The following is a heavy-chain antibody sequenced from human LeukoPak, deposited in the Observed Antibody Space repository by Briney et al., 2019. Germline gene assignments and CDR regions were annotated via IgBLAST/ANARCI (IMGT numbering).Heavy chain of an antibody. CDR2: ISYDGSNK. CDR1: GFTFSSYG. D-gene: IGHD6-13*01. Sequence: GGSLRLSCAASGFTFSSYGMHWVRQAPGKGLEWVAVISYDGSNKYYADSVKGRFTISRDNSKNTLYLQMNSLRAEDTAVYYCAKLPLAAAGTSFDYWGQGTLVTVSS. J-gene: IGHJ4*02. V-gene: IGHV3-30*18. CDR3: AKLPLAAAGTSFDY.